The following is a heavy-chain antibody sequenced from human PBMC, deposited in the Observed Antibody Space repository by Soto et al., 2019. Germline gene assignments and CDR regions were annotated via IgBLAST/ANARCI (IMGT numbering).Heavy chain of an antibody. V-gene: IGHV1-69*13. D-gene: IGHD2-2*01. CDR1: GGTFSSYA. Sequence: ASVKVSCKASGGTFSSYAISWVRQAPGQGLEWMGGIIPIFGTANYAQKFQGRVTITADESTSTAYMELSSLRSEDTAVYYCARAGVVVPAAIPHRAIHYYYYGMDVWGQGTTVTVSS. CDR2: IIPIFGTA. CDR3: ARAGVVVPAAIPHRAIHYYYYGMDV. J-gene: IGHJ6*02.